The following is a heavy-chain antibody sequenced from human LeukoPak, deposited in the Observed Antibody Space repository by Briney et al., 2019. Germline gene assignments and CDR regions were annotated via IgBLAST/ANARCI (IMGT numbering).Heavy chain of an antibody. Sequence: GGSLRLSCAASGFIFSNSAMNWVRQAPGKGLEWVSYITADSGTTYYADSVKGRFTISRDNAKNSLYLQMNSLRDEDTAVYYCASRDYFDYWGQGTLVTVSS. CDR1: GFIFSNSA. CDR2: ITADSGTT. J-gene: IGHJ4*02. CDR3: ASRDYFDY. V-gene: IGHV3-48*02.